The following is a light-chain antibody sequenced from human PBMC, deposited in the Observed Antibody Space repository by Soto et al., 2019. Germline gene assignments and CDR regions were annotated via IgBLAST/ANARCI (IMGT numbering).Light chain of an antibody. CDR2: AAS. CDR1: QYIAIY. J-gene: IGKJ1*01. CDR3: QQYNSYWT. Sequence: DIQMTQSPSSLSASVGDRVTITCRASQYIAIYLNWYQKKPGKAPKLLIYAASSLQSGVPSRFSGSGSGTEFTLTISSLQPDDFATYYCQQYNSYWTFGQGTKVDIK. V-gene: IGKV1-5*01.